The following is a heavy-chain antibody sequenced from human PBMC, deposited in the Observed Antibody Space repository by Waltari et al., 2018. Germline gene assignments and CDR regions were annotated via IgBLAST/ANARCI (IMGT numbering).Heavy chain of an antibody. J-gene: IGHJ5*02. D-gene: IGHD2-2*01. CDR3: ARLDCSSTSCYLDP. Sequence: QVQLQQWGAGLLKPSETLSLTCAVYGGSFSGYYWSWIRQPPGKGLEWIGEINHSGSTNYNPSLQSRVTISVDTSKNQFSLKLSSVTAAYTAVYYCARLDCSSTSCYLDPWGQGTLVTVSS. V-gene: IGHV4-34*01. CDR1: GGSFSGYY. CDR2: INHSGST.